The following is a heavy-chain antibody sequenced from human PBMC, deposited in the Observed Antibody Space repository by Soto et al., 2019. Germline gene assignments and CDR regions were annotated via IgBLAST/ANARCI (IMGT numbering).Heavy chain of an antibody. CDR3: ARDASYYSLWSGYYPSRKGMDV. D-gene: IGHD3-3*01. CDR2: IWYDGSKK. J-gene: IGHJ6*01. V-gene: IGHV3-33*01. Sequence: QVQVVESGGGVVQPGRSLRLSCAASGCTFSSFGMHWVRQAPGKGLEWVSLIWYDGSKKSYGDSVKGRFTISRDNSRNAVYLQMSSLRADDTAVYYCARDASYYSLWSGYYPSRKGMDVWGQGTTVTGS. CDR1: GCTFSSFG.